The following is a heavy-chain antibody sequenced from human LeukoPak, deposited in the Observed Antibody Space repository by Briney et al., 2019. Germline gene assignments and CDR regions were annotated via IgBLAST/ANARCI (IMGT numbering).Heavy chain of an antibody. CDR2: MNQDGSEA. V-gene: IGHV3-7*01. Sequence: TGGSLRLSCAASGFTFSSYWMGWVRQAPGMGLDWVASMNQDGSEAYYVDSVKGRFTISRDNAKSSVYLQVSSLRADDTAVYYCARASSGRYFLFTDYWGQGTLVTVSP. J-gene: IGHJ4*02. D-gene: IGHD1-26*01. CDR3: ARASSGRYFLFTDY. CDR1: GFTFSSYW.